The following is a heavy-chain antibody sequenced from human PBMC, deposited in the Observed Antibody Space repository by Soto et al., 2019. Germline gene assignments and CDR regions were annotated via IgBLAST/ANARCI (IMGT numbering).Heavy chain of an antibody. V-gene: IGHV3-74*01. CDR2: VNSDGRIT. CDR3: VRDRWSTLDSYYAMDV. J-gene: IGHJ6*02. Sequence: EMQLVESGGGLVQPGGSLRLSCAASEFTFRNYWMHWVRQISGKGLVWVAHVNSDGRITNYADSVKGRFTISRDNAKDTLDLQMNSLRAEDTAVYFCVRDRWSTLDSYYAMDVWGPGTTVTVSS. D-gene: IGHD2-8*02. CDR1: EFTFRNYW.